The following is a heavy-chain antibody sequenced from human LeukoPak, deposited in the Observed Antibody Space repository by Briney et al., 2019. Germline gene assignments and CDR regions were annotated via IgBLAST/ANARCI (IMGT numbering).Heavy chain of an antibody. CDR1: GFSLSTSGVG. V-gene: IGHV2-5*01. Sequence: ESGPTRVNPTQTLTLTCTFSGFSLSTSGVGVGWIRQPPGKALEWLAVLYRNDDRRYSPSLKSRLPITNDTSKNQVVLAMTNMDPVDTATYYCAHRGYDFWSGYYDDDAFDIWGQGTMVTVSS. J-gene: IGHJ3*02. CDR2: LYRNDDR. D-gene: IGHD3-3*01. CDR3: AHRGYDFWSGYYDDDAFDI.